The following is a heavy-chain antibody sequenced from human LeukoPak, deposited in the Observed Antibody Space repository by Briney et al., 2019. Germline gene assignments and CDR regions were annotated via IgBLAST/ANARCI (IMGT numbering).Heavy chain of an antibody. D-gene: IGHD6-19*01. CDR3: ARGPAPTSIAVAGGWFDP. CDR2: IYYSEST. V-gene: IGHV4-59*02. Sequence: PSETLSLTCTVSGGSVSSYYWSWIRQPPGKGLEWIGYIYYSESTNYNPSLKSRVTISVDTSKNQFSLKLSSVTAADTAVYYCARGPAPTSIAVAGGWFDPWGQGTLVTVSS. CDR1: GGSVSSYY. J-gene: IGHJ5*02.